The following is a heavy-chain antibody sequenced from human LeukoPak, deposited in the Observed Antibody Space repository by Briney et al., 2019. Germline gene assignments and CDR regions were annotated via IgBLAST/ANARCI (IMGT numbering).Heavy chain of an antibody. J-gene: IGHJ2*01. CDR1: GYTFTGYY. D-gene: IGHD3/OR15-3a*01. CDR2: INPNSGGT. Sequence: ASVKVSCKASGYTFTGYYMHWVRRAPGQGLEWMGWINPNSGGTNYAQKFQGRVTMTRDTSISTAYMELSRLRSDDTAVYYCARFWWTGVGYFDLWGRGTLVTVSS. V-gene: IGHV1-2*02. CDR3: ARFWWTGVGYFDL.